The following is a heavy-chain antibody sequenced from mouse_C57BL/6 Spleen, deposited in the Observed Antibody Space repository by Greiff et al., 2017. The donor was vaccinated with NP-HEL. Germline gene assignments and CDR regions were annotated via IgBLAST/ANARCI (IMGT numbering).Heavy chain of an antibody. CDR2: IDPEDGET. J-gene: IGHJ2*01. CDR3: ARDPSTVVRGGYYFDY. Sequence: VQLKESGAELVKPGASVKLSCTASGFNIKDYYMHWVKQRTEQGLEWIGRIDPEDGETKYAPKFQGKATITADTSSNTAYLQLSSLTSEDTAVYYCARDPSTVVRGGYYFDYWGQGTTLTVSS. V-gene: IGHV14-2*01. D-gene: IGHD1-1*01. CDR1: GFNIKDYY.